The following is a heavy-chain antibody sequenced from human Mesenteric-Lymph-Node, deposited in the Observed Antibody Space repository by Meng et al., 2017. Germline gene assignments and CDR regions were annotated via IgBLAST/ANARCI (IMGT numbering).Heavy chain of an antibody. D-gene: IGHD1-26*01. CDR3: ARGGFSYYYGMEV. V-gene: IGHV3-33*01. Sequence: GESLKISCAASGFTFSSYGMHWVRQAPGKGLEWVAVIWYDGSNKYYADSVKGRFTISRDNSKNTLYLQMNSLRAEDTAVYYCARGGFSYYYGMEVWGQGTTVTVSS. J-gene: IGHJ6*02. CDR2: IWYDGSNK. CDR1: GFTFSSYG.